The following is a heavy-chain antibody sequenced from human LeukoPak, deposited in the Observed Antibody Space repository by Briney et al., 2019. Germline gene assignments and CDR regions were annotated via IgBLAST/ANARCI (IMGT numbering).Heavy chain of an antibody. CDR3: ARGQGATVPQVGKNWFDP. Sequence: PSETLSLTCTVSGYSISNAYYWGWIRQPPVKGLEWIGSIYYSGSTFYNPSLKSRVTISVDTSKSQFSLKLISVTVADTAIYYCARGQGATVPQVGKNWFDPWGQGTRVTVSS. J-gene: IGHJ5*02. CDR2: IYYSGST. D-gene: IGHD1-26*01. V-gene: IGHV4-38-2*02. CDR1: GYSISNAYY.